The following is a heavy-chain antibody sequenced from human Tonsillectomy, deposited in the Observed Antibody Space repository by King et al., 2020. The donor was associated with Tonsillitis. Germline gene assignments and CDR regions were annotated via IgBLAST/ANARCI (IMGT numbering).Heavy chain of an antibody. D-gene: IGHD2-15*01. Sequence: VQLVESGGGLVKPGRSLRLSCTASGFTFGDYAMSWFRQAPGKGLEWVGFIRSKAYAETTEYAASVKGRFTISRDDSKSIAYLQMNTLRTEDTAVYYCSVGGYCSGGSCFGEDYYYYGMDVWGQGTTVTVSS. J-gene: IGHJ6*02. CDR3: SVGGYCSGGSCFGEDYYYYGMDV. CDR2: IRSKAYAETT. CDR1: GFTFGDYA. V-gene: IGHV3-49*05.